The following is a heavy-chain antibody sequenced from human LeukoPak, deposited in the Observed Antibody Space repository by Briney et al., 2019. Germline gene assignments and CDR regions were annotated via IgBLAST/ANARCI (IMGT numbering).Heavy chain of an antibody. Sequence: ASVKVSCKASGGTFSRYAISWVRQAPGQGLEWMGRIIPILGIANYAQKFHGRVTITADKSTSTAYMELSSLRSEDTAVYYCARAPIIAEASDAFDIWGQGTMVTVSS. CDR1: GGTFSRYA. J-gene: IGHJ3*02. D-gene: IGHD6-19*01. V-gene: IGHV1-69*04. CDR3: ARAPIIAEASDAFDI. CDR2: IIPILGIA.